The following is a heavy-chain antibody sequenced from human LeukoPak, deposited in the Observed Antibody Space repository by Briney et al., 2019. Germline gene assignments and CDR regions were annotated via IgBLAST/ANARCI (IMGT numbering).Heavy chain of an antibody. CDR2: IYSGGAT. CDR3: ATETGAYYYYGMDV. V-gene: IGHV3-53*04. CDR1: GFTVSSNY. D-gene: IGHD1-14*01. Sequence: GGSLRLSCAASGFTVSSNYMNWVRQAPGKGLEWVSVIYSGGATYYADSVKGRFTISRHSAKNTQYLQMNIVRDEDTAVYFCATETGAYYYYGMDVWGQGTTVTVSS. J-gene: IGHJ6*02.